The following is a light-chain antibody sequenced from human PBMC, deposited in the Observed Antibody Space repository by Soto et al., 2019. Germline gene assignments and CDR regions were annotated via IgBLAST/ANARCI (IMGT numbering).Light chain of an antibody. CDR2: SNN. J-gene: IGLJ2*01. CDR1: SSNIGGNA. CDR3: AAWDDSLNGPV. V-gene: IGLV1-44*01. Sequence: QSVLTQPPSASVTPGQKVTISCSGSSSNIGGNAVNWYQLLPGTAPKLLMYSNNQRPSGVPDRFSGSKSGTSASLAISGLQSEDEADYYCAAWDDSLNGPVFGGGTKVTVL.